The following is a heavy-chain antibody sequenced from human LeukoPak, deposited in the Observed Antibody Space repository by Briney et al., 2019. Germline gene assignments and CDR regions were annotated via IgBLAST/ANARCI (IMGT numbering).Heavy chain of an antibody. V-gene: IGHV1-2*02. CDR2: INPNSGGT. J-gene: IGHJ4*02. CDR3: ARGERITMIVVVHDY. CDR1: GYTFTGYY. D-gene: IGHD3-22*01. Sequence: ASVKVSCKASGYTFTGYYMHWVRQAPGQGLEWMGWINPNSGGTNYAQKFQGRVTMTRDTSICTAYMELSRLRSDDTAVYYCARGERITMIVVVHDYWGQGCLVTVSS.